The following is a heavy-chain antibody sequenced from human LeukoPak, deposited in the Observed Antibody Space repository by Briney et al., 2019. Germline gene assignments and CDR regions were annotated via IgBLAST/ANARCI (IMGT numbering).Heavy chain of an antibody. V-gene: IGHV1-46*01. CDR1: GYTFTSYY. D-gene: IGHD3-22*01. CDR2: INHSGGST. CDR3: ARDSGYYDSSGYQYYFDY. Sequence: ASEKVSCKASGYTFTSYYMHWVRQAPGQGLEWMGIINHSGGSTSYAQKFQGRVTMTRDTSTSTVYMELSSLRSEDTAVYYCARDSGYYDSSGYQYYFDYWGQGTLVTVSS. J-gene: IGHJ4*02.